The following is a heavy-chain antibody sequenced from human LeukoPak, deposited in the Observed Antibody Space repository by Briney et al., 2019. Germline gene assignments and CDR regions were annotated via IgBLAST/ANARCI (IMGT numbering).Heavy chain of an antibody. CDR2: INPNSGGT. Sequence: ASVKVSCKASGYTFTSYYLHWVRQAPGQGLEWMGWINPNSGGTNYAQKFQGRVTMTRDTSISTAYMELSRLKSDDTAVYYCGGSAMVAPVDYWGQGTLVTVSS. J-gene: IGHJ4*02. CDR3: GGSAMVAPVDY. CDR1: GYTFTSYY. D-gene: IGHD5-18*01. V-gene: IGHV1-2*02.